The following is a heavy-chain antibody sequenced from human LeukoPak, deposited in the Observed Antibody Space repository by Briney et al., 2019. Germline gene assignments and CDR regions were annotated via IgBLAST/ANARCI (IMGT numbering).Heavy chain of an antibody. CDR1: GGSFSGYY. Sequence: MTSETLSLTCAVYGGSFSGYYWSWIRQPPGKGLEWIGEINHSGSTNYNPSLKSRVTISVDTSKNQFSLKLSSVTAADTAVYYCARVATRYDLTTYYYYYMDVWGKGTTVTVSS. V-gene: IGHV4-34*01. J-gene: IGHJ6*03. CDR3: ARVATRYDLTTYYYYYMDV. CDR2: INHSGST. D-gene: IGHD3-3*01.